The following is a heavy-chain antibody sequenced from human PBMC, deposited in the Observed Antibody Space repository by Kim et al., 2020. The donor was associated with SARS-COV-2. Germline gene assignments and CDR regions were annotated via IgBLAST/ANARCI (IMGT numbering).Heavy chain of an antibody. CDR1: GGSISGYY. Sequence: SETLSLTCRVSGGSISGYYWSWVRQSGGKGLEYIGRIHAGGTTNYVASLRDRLTLSVDMSNNQISLRLTSVTAEDTAVYYCARDNPVYYGSGERYYFAMDVWGPGTTVTVSS. J-gene: IGHJ6*02. CDR2: IHAGGTT. CDR3: ARDNPVYYGSGERYYFAMDV. D-gene: IGHD3-10*01. V-gene: IGHV4-4*07.